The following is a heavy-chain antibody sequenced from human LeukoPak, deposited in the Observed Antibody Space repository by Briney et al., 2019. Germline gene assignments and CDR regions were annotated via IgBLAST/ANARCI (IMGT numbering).Heavy chain of an antibody. CDR3: ASGAASSFFDH. Sequence: SETLSLTCTVSGGSISSYYWSWIRQPPGKGLEWIGYIYYSGSTNYNPSLKSRVTISVDTSKNQFSLELSSVTAADTAVYYCASGAASSFFDHWGQGTLVTVSS. CDR2: IYYSGST. CDR1: GGSISSYY. V-gene: IGHV4-59*01. D-gene: IGHD1-26*01. J-gene: IGHJ4*02.